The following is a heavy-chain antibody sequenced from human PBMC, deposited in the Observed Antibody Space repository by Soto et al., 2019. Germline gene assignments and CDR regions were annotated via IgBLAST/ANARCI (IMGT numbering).Heavy chain of an antibody. CDR3: ARYCNGGACYSASLDY. CDR1: PFTFRSYS. Sequence: QEQMVQSGGGVVQPGRSLRLSCAASPFTFRSYSMHWVRQAPGKGLEWVTSISYDRSKESYADSVKGRFAVSRDNSKNTLYLQMNSPRPEDTAVYYCARYCNGGACYSASLDYWGQGTQVTVSS. V-gene: IGHV3-30*09. J-gene: IGHJ4*02. D-gene: IGHD2-15*01. CDR2: ISYDRSKE.